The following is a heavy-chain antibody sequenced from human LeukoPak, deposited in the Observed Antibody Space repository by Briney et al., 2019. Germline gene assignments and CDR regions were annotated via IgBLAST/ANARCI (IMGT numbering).Heavy chain of an antibody. J-gene: IGHJ5*02. CDR1: GFTFTSYG. CDR2: LWYDGTKK. CDR3: AKDGSGGGWKWFDP. D-gene: IGHD2-15*01. V-gene: IGHV3-33*06. Sequence: PGRSLSLSCAASGFTFTSYGFHRVRQAPGKGLRSGAVLWYDGTKKYFADSVKGRFIISRDNSKNTLYLQMNSLRAEDTAVYYCAKDGSGGGWKWFDPWGQGTLVTVSS.